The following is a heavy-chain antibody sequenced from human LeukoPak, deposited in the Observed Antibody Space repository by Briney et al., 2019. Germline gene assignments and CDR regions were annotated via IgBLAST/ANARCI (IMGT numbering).Heavy chain of an antibody. V-gene: IGHV3-74*01. CDR1: GFTFSSYW. Sequence: GGSLRLSCAASGFTFSSYWMHWVRQAPGKGLVWVSRIHLDGTITNYADSVRGRFTISRDNAKNTLYLQMNSLRAEDTAVYYCARGLGLYSSSSESWGQGTLVTVSS. D-gene: IGHD6-6*01. CDR2: IHLDGTIT. J-gene: IGHJ4*02. CDR3: ARGLGLYSSSSES.